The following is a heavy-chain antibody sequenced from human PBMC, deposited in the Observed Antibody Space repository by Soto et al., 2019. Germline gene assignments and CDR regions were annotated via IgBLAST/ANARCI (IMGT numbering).Heavy chain of an antibody. CDR3: ARLHFWGMRYYYYMDV. V-gene: IGHV4-59*08. D-gene: IGHD3-3*02. Sequence: SETLSLTCTVSGGSISSYYWSWIRQPPGKGLEWIGYIYYSGSTNYNPSLKSRVTISVDTSKNQFSLKLSSVTAADTAVYYCARLHFWGMRYYYYMDVWGKGTTVTVSS. CDR2: IYYSGST. CDR1: GGSISSYY. J-gene: IGHJ6*03.